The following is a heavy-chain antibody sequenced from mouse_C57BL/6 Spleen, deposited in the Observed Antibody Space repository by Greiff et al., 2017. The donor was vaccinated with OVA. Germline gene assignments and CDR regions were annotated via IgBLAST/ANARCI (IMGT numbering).Heavy chain of an antibody. CDR1: GYTFTSYW. CDR3: ARSTGTDAMDY. Sequence: VQLQQPGAELVKPGASVKLSCKASGYTFTSYWMHWVKQRPGRGLEWLGRIDPNSGGTKYNEKFKSKATLTVDKPSSTAYMQLRSLTSEDSAVYYCARSTGTDAMDYWGQGTSVTVSS. CDR2: IDPNSGGT. J-gene: IGHJ4*01. V-gene: IGHV1-72*01. D-gene: IGHD4-1*02.